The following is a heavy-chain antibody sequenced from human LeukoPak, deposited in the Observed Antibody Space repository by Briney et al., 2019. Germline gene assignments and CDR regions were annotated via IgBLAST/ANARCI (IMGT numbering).Heavy chain of an antibody. V-gene: IGHV4-34*01. J-gene: IGHJ6*02. Sequence: SETLSLTCAVYGGSFSGYYWSWIRQPPEKGLEWIGEINHSGSTNYNPSLKSRVTISVDTSKNQFSLKLSSVTAADTAVYYCAKSRPFVGDYYYYYGMDVWGQGTTVTVSS. CDR3: AKSRPFVGDYYYYYGMDV. D-gene: IGHD2-21*01. CDR2: INHSGST. CDR1: GGSFSGYY.